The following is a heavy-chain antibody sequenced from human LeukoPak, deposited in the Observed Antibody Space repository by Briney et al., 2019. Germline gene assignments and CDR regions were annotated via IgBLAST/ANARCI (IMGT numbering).Heavy chain of an antibody. Sequence: PSETLSLTCAVYGGSFSGYYWSWIRQPPGKGLEWIGEINHSGSTNYNPSLKSRVTISVDTSKNQFSLKLSSVTAADTAVYYCARDYPGWIVGAPMGGYYYYYYMDVWGKGTTVTISS. CDR3: ARDYPGWIVGAPMGGYYYYYYMDV. J-gene: IGHJ6*03. CDR2: INHSGST. V-gene: IGHV4-34*01. D-gene: IGHD1-26*01. CDR1: GGSFSGYY.